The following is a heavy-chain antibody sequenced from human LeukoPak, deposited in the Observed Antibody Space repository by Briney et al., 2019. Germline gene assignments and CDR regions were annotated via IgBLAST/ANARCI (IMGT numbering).Heavy chain of an antibody. J-gene: IGHJ4*02. CDR3: ARDGGIAAAGMGSDY. CDR2: IYSSGST. Sequence: SETLSLTCTVSGGSINSYYWSWIRQPAGKGLEWIGRIYSSGSTSYNPSLKSRVSMSVDTSKNQFSLKLSSVTAADTAVYYCARDGGIAAAGMGSDYWGQGTLVTVSS. D-gene: IGHD6-13*01. CDR1: GGSINSYY. V-gene: IGHV4-4*07.